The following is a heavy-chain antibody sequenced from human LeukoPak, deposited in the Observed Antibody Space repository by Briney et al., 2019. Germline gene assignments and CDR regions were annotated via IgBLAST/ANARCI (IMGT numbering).Heavy chain of an antibody. Sequence: GGSLRLSCAASGFTFSSYAISWDRQAPGKGLEWVSAISGSGGSTYYADSVKGRFTISRDNSKNTLYLQMNSLRAEDTAVYYCAKEMIVVVIYYFDYWGQGTLVTVSS. CDR1: GFTFSSYA. D-gene: IGHD3-22*01. J-gene: IGHJ4*02. CDR3: AKEMIVVVIYYFDY. CDR2: ISGSGGST. V-gene: IGHV3-23*01.